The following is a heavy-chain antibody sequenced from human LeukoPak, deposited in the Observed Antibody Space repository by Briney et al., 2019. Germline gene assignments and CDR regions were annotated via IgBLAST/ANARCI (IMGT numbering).Heavy chain of an antibody. V-gene: IGHV4-34*01. CDR2: INHSGST. D-gene: IGHD1-26*01. CDR1: GGSFSGYY. J-gene: IGHJ4*02. Sequence: SETLSLTCAVYGGSFSGYYWSWIRQPPGKGLEWIGEINHSGSTNYNPSLKSRVTISVDTSKNQFSLKLSSVTAADTAVYYCAMGGPGGFSQNWGQGTLVTVSS. CDR3: AMGGPGGFSQN.